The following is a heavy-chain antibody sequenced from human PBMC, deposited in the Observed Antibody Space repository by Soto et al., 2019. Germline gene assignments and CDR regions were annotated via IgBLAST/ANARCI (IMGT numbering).Heavy chain of an antibody. CDR2: FDPEDGET. CDR3: ATWDIVVVPAASYVFAI. J-gene: IGHJ3*02. D-gene: IGHD2-2*01. V-gene: IGHV1-24*01. CDR1: GYILSELS. Sequence: GASVKVSCKVSGYILSELSMHWVRQAPGKGLEWMGGFDPEDGETIYAQKFQGRVTMTEDTSTDTAYMELSSLRSEDTGVYYCATWDIVVVPAASYVFAIWGQGTMVTGSS.